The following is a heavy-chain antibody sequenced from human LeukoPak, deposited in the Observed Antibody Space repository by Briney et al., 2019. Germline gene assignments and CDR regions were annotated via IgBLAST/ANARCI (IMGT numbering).Heavy chain of an antibody. D-gene: IGHD2-2*01. V-gene: IGHV5-51*01. J-gene: IGHJ4*02. CDR1: GYSFSSYW. CDR3: ARLYRTSWVDY. Sequence: PGESLKISCKGSGYSFSSYWIGWVRQMPGKGPEWMGIIYPGDSDTRYSPSFQGQVTMSVDKSINTAYLHWSSLQASDTAFYYCARLYRTSWVDYWGQGTLVTVSS. CDR2: IYPGDSDT.